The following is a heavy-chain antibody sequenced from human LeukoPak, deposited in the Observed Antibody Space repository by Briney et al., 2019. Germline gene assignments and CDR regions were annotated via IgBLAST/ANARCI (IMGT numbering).Heavy chain of an antibody. V-gene: IGHV5-51*01. J-gene: IGHJ4*02. CDR3: ARQGRSGWYFDY. CDR2: IYPDDSDT. Sequence: GESLKISCKGSGNSFASYWIGWVRQMPGKGLEWMGIIYPDDSDTRYSPSFQGQVTITADKSISTAYLQCSSLKASDTAMYYCARQGRSGWYFDYWGQGTLVSVCS. CDR1: GNSFASYW. D-gene: IGHD6-19*01.